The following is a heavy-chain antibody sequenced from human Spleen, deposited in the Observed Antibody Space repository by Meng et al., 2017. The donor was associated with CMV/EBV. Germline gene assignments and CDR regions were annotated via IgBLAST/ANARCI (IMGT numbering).Heavy chain of an antibody. CDR2: ISAYNGNT. J-gene: IGHJ6*02. V-gene: IGHV1-18*01. D-gene: IGHD3-10*01. CDR1: GYTFTSYG. Sequence: ASVKVSCKASGYTFTSYGISWVRQAPGQGLEWMGWISAYNGNTNYAQKLQGRVTMTTDTATSTAYMELRSLRSDDTAVDYCARDYAGTGDGMDVWGQGTTVTVSS. CDR3: ARDYAGTGDGMDV.